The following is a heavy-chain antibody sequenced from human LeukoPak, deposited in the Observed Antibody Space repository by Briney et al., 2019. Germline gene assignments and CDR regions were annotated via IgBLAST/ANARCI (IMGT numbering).Heavy chain of an antibody. CDR1: GFTFNNYA. V-gene: IGHV3-23*01. CDR3: ARDRRRRWEPIYYFDY. J-gene: IGHJ4*02. CDR2: TSGSGGRT. Sequence: PGGSLRLSCAASGFTFNNYAMSWVRQTPGKGLEWVSSTSGSGGRTYYADSVKGRFSISRDNSNKMVYLQMNRLRVEDTAVYYCARDRRRRWEPIYYFDYWGQGTLVTVSS. D-gene: IGHD1-26*01.